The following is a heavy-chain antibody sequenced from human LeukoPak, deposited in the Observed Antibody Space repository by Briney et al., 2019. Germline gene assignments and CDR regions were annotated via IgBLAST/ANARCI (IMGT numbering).Heavy chain of an antibody. Sequence: SQTLSLTCTVSGGSISSGGYYWSWIRQHPGKGLEWIGYIYYSGSTYYNPSLKSRVTISVDTSKNQFSLKLSSVTAADTAVYYCARAEAVNTISYFDYWGQGTPVTVSS. CDR1: GGSISSGGYY. CDR3: ARAEAVNTISYFDY. J-gene: IGHJ4*02. CDR2: IYYSGST. V-gene: IGHV4-31*03. D-gene: IGHD3-10*01.